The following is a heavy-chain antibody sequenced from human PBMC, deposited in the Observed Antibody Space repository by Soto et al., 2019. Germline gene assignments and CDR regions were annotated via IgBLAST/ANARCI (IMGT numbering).Heavy chain of an antibody. V-gene: IGHV1-69*02. CDR1: GGTFSSYT. Sequence: SVKVSCKASGGTFSSYTISWVRQAPGQGLEWKGRIIPILGIANYAQKYQGRVTNTADKSTSTAYMELSSLRSEDTAVYYCASSSSRGPFDYWGQGTLVTVSS. D-gene: IGHD6-6*01. J-gene: IGHJ4*02. CDR3: ASSSSRGPFDY. CDR2: IIPILGIA.